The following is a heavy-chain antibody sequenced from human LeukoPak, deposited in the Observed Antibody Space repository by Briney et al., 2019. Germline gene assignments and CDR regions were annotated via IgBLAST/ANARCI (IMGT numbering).Heavy chain of an antibody. V-gene: IGHV4-30-4*08. CDR1: GGSISSGGCY. Sequence: SETLSLTCTVSGGSISSGGCYWSWIRQPPGKGLEWIGYIYYSGSTYYNPSLKSRVTISVDTSKNQFSLKLSSVTAADTAVYYCARGVGYDFWSGYQNTGFDYWGQGTLVTVSS. CDR2: IYYSGST. CDR3: ARGVGYDFWSGYQNTGFDY. J-gene: IGHJ4*02. D-gene: IGHD3-3*01.